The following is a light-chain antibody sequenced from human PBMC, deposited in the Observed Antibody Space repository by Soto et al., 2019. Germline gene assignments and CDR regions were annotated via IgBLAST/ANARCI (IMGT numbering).Light chain of an antibody. V-gene: IGKV3-15*01. CDR1: QSVSSN. J-gene: IGKJ2*01. CDR2: GAS. CDR3: QQYNNWPPMYT. Sequence: EIVMTQSPATLSVSPGERATLSCRASQSVSSNLAWYQQKPGQAPRLLISGASTRATGIPARFSGSGSGTEFTLTISSLQSEDCAVYYCQQYNNWPPMYTFGQGNKLEIK.